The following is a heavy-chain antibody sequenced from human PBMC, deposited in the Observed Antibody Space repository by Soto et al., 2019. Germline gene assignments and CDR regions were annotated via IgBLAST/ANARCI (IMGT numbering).Heavy chain of an antibody. CDR2: IYPDDSDS. Sequence: GESLKISCKGSGYKFTTYWIGWVRQMPGKGLEWMAIIYPDDSDSRYSPSFQGQVTISADKSISTAYLQWSSLKASDTAIYYCLATYGDYLDYWGPGTLVTVSS. J-gene: IGHJ4*02. CDR1: GYKFTTYW. V-gene: IGHV5-51*01. CDR3: LATYGDYLDY. D-gene: IGHD4-17*01.